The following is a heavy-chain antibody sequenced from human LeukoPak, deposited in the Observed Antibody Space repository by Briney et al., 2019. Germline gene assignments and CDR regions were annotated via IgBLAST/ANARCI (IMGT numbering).Heavy chain of an antibody. CDR2: IYTSGST. CDR1: GGSISSGSYY. V-gene: IGHV4-61*02. D-gene: IGHD6-13*01. Sequence: SETLSLTCTVSGGSISSGSYYWSWIRQPAGKGLEWIGRIYTSGSTNYNPSLKSRVTISVDTSKNQFSLKLSSVTAADTAVYYCARQGSSSLYKAFDIWGQRTMVTVSS. CDR3: ARQGSSSLYKAFDI. J-gene: IGHJ3*02.